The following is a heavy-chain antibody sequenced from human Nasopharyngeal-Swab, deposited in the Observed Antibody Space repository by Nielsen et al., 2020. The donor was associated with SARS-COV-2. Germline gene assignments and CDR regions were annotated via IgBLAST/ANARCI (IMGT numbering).Heavy chain of an antibody. J-gene: IGHJ6*02. CDR1: GGSISSGSYY. D-gene: IGHD4-17*01. Sequence: LRLSCTVSGGSISSGSYYWSWIRQPAGKGLEWIGRIYTSGSTNYNPSLKSRVTISVDTSKNQFSLKLSSVTAADTAVYYCARDLLYGDFYYYYGMDVWGQGTTVTVSS. V-gene: IGHV4-61*02. CDR2: IYTSGST. CDR3: ARDLLYGDFYYYYGMDV.